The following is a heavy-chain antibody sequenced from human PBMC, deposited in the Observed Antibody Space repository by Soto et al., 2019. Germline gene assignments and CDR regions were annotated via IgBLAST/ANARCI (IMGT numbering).Heavy chain of an antibody. CDR3: ARGITIFGVTYFDY. CDR2: IYNDGST. CDR1: GAAVSNGDYR. V-gene: IGHV4-30-4*08. Sequence: SETLSLTCTVSGAAVSNGDYRWNWIRQPPGKGLEWIGDIYNDGSTHYNPSLKSRVTISVDTSKNQFSLRLSSVTAADTAVYYCARGITIFGVTYFDYWGQGTLVTVSS. J-gene: IGHJ4*02. D-gene: IGHD3-3*01.